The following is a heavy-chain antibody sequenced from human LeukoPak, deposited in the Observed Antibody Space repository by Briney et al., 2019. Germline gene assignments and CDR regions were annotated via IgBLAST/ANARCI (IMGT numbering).Heavy chain of an antibody. V-gene: IGHV4-34*01. Sequence: SETLSFTCAVYGGSFSGYYWSWIRQPPGKGLEWIGEINHSGSTNYNPSLKSRVTISVDTSKNQFSLKLSSVTAADTAVYYCARAQGYSYGYLYDYWGQGTLVTVSS. CDR1: GGSFSGYY. J-gene: IGHJ4*02. CDR3: ARAQGYSYGYLYDY. D-gene: IGHD5-18*01. CDR2: INHSGST.